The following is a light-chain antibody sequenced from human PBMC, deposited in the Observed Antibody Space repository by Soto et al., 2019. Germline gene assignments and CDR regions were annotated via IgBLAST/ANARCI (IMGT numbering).Light chain of an antibody. V-gene: IGLV2-11*01. J-gene: IGLJ1*01. CDR3: CSYAGSYTYV. Sequence: QSALTQPRSVSGSPGQSFTISCTGTSXDVGGYNYVSWYQQHPGKAPKLMIYDVSKRPSGVPDRFSGSKSGNTASLTISGLQAEDEADYYCCSYAGSYTYVFGTGTKVTVL. CDR1: SXDVGGYNY. CDR2: DVS.